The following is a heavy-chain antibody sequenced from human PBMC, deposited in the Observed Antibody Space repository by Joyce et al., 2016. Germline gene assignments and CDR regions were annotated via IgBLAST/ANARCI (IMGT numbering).Heavy chain of an antibody. J-gene: IGHJ1*01. CDR3: AKGALADQLLPPADL. Sequence: QFQLVESGGRVVQPGRSLRLSCRASGFTFNGFAMHWVRQAPGKGLEWVAVISHDAERQFYGESSKGRFTISRDNYKNTLDLQMNSLRVEDTAVYYCAKGALADQLLPPADLWGQGTLVTVSS. CDR1: GFTFNGFA. CDR2: ISHDAERQ. D-gene: IGHD1-1*01. V-gene: IGHV3-30*18.